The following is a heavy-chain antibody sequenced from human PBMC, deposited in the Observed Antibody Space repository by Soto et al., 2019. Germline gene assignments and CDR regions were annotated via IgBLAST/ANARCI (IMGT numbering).Heavy chain of an antibody. J-gene: IGHJ1*01. V-gene: IGHV6-1*01. D-gene: IGHD6-13*01. Sequence: SRSLSLTSAISGDSVSSNSAACNWGRQSPSSWREWPGRTYYRAKWNNDYAVSVKRRITINPDTSKNQFSLQLNSVTPEDTTVYYCARDKTSAAGPTDYFTPWGQGPLVTV. CDR1: GDSVSSNSAA. CDR3: ARDKTSAAGPTDYFTP. CDR2: TYYRAKWNN.